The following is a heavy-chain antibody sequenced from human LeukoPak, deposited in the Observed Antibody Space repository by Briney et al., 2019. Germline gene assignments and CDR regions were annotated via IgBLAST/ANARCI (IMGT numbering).Heavy chain of an antibody. V-gene: IGHV4-39*07. J-gene: IGHJ5*02. Sequence: SETLSLTCTVSGASINSSNFYWGWIRQPPGKGLEWIANIYDRGSTYYNPSLKSRVTISVDTSKHQFSLKLSSVTAADTAVYYCARGHPYCSTSICSYLQSWFDPWGQGTLVTVSS. CDR3: ARGHPYCSTSICSYLQSWFDP. CDR2: IYDRGST. D-gene: IGHD2-2*01. CDR1: GASINSSNFY.